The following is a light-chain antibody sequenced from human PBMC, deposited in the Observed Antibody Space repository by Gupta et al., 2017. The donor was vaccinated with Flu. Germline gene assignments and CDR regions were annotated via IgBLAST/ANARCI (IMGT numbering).Light chain of an antibody. CDR3: GSYGAVGV. V-gene: IGLV2-14*01. Sequence: QSALPQPASVSGSPGQSIAISCTGTNSDIGAYNYVPWYQQPPGKAPKLMIYEVSNRPSGVSTRFSGSKSGTTTSLTISGLQADDEDYYYYGSYGAVGVFGGGTKVTVL. CDR1: NSDIGAYNY. CDR2: EVS. J-gene: IGLJ2*01.